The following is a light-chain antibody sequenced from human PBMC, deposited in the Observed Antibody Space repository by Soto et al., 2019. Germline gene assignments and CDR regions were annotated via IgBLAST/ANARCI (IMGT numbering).Light chain of an antibody. J-gene: IGKJ1*01. CDR3: QQYGNSPT. CDR2: ETS. V-gene: IGKV3-20*01. Sequence: EIVLTQSPGTLSLSPGERATLSCRASQSVSSSFLAWYQQKPGQAPRLIIYETSSKMTGIPDRFSGSGSGTEFTLTISRLEPEDFAVYYCQQYGNSPTFGQGTKVDIK. CDR1: QSVSSSF.